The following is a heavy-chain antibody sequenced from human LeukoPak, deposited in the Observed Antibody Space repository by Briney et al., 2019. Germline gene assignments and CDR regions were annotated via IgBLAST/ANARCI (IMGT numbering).Heavy chain of an antibody. CDR1: GGSFRGYY. V-gene: IGHV4-34*01. CDR2: INHSGST. D-gene: IGHD3-22*01. J-gene: IGHJ6*02. CDR3: ARDNYYDSSGYSHYYYYGMDV. Sequence: SETLSLTCAVYGGSFRGYYWSWIRQPPRKGLEWIGEINHSGSTNYNPSLKSRVTISVDTSKNQFSLKLSSVTAADTAVYYCARDNYYDSSGYSHYYYYGMDVWGQGTTVTVSS.